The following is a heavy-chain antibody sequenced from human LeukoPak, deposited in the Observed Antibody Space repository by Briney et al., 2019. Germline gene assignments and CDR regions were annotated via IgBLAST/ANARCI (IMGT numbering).Heavy chain of an antibody. V-gene: IGHV3-7*01. CDR1: GFTFSSHW. CDR3: ARGYYGSGSYSYYFDY. Sequence: GGSLRLSCAASGFTFSSHWMSWVRQAPGKGLEWVANIKKDGSEKYYVDSVKGRFTISRDNAKNSLYLQMNSLRAEDTAVYYCARGYYGSGSYSYYFDYWGQGTLVTVSS. D-gene: IGHD3-10*01. CDR2: IKKDGSEK. J-gene: IGHJ4*02.